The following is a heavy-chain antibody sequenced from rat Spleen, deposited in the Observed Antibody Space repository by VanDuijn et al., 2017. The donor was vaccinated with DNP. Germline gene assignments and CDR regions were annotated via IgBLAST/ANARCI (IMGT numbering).Heavy chain of an antibody. CDR3: VRWNSGHFDY. CDR2: ISTTGGTT. J-gene: IGHJ2*01. CDR1: GFTFSTIP. D-gene: IGHD4-3*01. Sequence: EVQLVESGGGLVQPGRSMKLSCAVSGFTFSTIPMAWVRQAPTKGLEWVATISTTGGTTYYPDSVKGRFTSSRDNAKSTLYLQMNSLRSEDMATYYCVRWNSGHFDYWGQGVMVTVSS. V-gene: IGHV5-46*01.